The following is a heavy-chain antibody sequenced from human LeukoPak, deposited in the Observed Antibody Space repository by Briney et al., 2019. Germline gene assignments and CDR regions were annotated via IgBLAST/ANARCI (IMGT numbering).Heavy chain of an antibody. Sequence: SETLSLTCTVSGGSINSYYWSWIRQPAGKGLEWIGRIYSSGSTNYNPSLKSRVSMSVDTSKNQFSLKLTSVTAADTAVYYCMRRNYGSGRVDPWGQGTLVTVSS. J-gene: IGHJ5*02. CDR2: IYSSGST. V-gene: IGHV4-4*07. CDR1: GGSINSYY. CDR3: MRRNYGSGRVDP. D-gene: IGHD3-10*01.